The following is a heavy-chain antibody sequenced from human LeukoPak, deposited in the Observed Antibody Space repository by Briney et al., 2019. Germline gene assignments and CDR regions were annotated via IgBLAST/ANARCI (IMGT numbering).Heavy chain of an antibody. CDR2: IAAYNGNT. J-gene: IGHJ3*02. CDR1: GYTFTSYG. CDR3: ARARGDWNDLAFDI. V-gene: IGHV1-18*01. D-gene: IGHD1-1*01. Sequence: ASVRVSCKASGYTFTSYGFSWVRQPPGQGLEGRGGIAAYNGNTNYAQKLQGRVTMATDTSTSTAYMELSRLRSDDTAVYYCARARGDWNDLAFDIWGQGTMVTVSS.